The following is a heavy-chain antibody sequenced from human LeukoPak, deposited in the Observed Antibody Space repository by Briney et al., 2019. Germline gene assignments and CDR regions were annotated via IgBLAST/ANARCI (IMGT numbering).Heavy chain of an antibody. CDR3: VRDVPPYGEMYGWFDS. V-gene: IGHV4-4*07. J-gene: IGHJ5*01. CDR2: ISSSGTT. CDR1: GGSMNIHF. D-gene: IGHD4-17*01. Sequence: SETLSLTCTVSGGSMNIHFWSWIRQSAGKGLEWIGRISSSGTTKYNPSLKSRVIISIDTSKNQFSLKVTSVTAADTAVYYCVRDVPPYGEMYGWFDSWGQGSLVTVSS.